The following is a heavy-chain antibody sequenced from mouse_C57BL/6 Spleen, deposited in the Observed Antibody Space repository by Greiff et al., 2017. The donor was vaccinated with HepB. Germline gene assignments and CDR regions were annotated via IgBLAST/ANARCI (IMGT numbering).Heavy chain of an antibody. D-gene: IGHD3-1*01. CDR3: ARFGDYAMDY. V-gene: IGHV1-52*01. Sequence: QVQLQQPGAELERPGSSVKLSCKASGYTFTSYWMHWVKQRPIQGLEWIGNIDPSDSETHYNQKFKDKATLTVDKSSSTAYMQLSSLTSEDSAVYYCARFGDYAMDYWGQGTSVTVSS. CDR2: IDPSDSET. J-gene: IGHJ4*01. CDR1: GYTFTSYW.